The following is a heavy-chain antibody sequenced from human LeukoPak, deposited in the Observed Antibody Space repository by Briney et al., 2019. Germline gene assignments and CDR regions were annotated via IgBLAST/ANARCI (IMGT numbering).Heavy chain of an antibody. CDR3: ARGYCSSTSCYCFDY. Sequence: GESLKISCKGSGYRFTSYWIGWVRQMPGKGLEWMGIIYPGDSDTRYSPSFQGQVTISADKSISTAYLQWSSLKASDTAMYYCARGYCSSTSCYCFDYWGQGTLVTVSS. V-gene: IGHV5-51*01. CDR1: GYRFTSYW. D-gene: IGHD2-2*01. J-gene: IGHJ4*02. CDR2: IYPGDSDT.